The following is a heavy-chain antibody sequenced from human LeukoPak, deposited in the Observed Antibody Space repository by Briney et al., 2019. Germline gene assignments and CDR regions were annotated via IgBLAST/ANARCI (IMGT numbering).Heavy chain of an antibody. D-gene: IGHD3-16*01. V-gene: IGHV3-53*01. CDR1: GLTVITND. CDR3: ARGVGPLAANTLAY. Sequence: GGSLRLSCAASGLTVITNDMTWVRQAPGKGLEWVSVLCDGNTKYADSVQGRFTISRDNSKSTLYLEMNSLSPDDTAVYYCARGVGPLAANTLAYWGQGTLVTVSS. J-gene: IGHJ4*02. CDR2: LCDGNT.